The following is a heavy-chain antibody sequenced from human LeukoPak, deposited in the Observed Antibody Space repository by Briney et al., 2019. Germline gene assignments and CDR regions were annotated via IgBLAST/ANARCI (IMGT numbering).Heavy chain of an antibody. CDR3: ARGGYYDSGNNFQL. D-gene: IGHD3-10*01. CDR2: INHSGST. CDR1: GGSFSGYY. Sequence: SGTLSLTCAVYGGSFSGYYWTWIRQPPGKGLEWIGEINHSGSTNYNPSLKSRVTMSVDTSKNQFSLKLSSVTAADTAVYYCARGGYYDSGNNFQLWGQGTLVTVSS. J-gene: IGHJ4*02. V-gene: IGHV4-34*01.